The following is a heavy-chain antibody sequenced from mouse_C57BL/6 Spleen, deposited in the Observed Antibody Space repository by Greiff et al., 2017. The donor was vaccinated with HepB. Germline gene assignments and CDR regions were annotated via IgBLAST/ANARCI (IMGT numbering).Heavy chain of an antibody. CDR2: ISYDGSN. CDR3: AREDYYGRSAY. CDR1: GYSITSGYY. Sequence: ESGPGLVKPSQSLSLTCSVTGYSITSGYYWNWIRQFPGNKLEWMGYISYDGSNNYNPSLKNRISITRDTSKNQFFLKLNSVTTEDTATYYCAREDYYGRSAYWGQGTLVTVSA. J-gene: IGHJ3*01. D-gene: IGHD1-1*01. V-gene: IGHV3-6*01.